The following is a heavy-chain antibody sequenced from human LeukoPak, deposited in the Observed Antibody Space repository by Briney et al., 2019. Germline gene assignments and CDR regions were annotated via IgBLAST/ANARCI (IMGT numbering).Heavy chain of an antibody. V-gene: IGHV4-59*12. D-gene: IGHD4-23*01. J-gene: IGHJ5*02. Sequence: PSETLSLTCTVSGGSISSYYWSWIRQPPGKGLEWIGYIYYSGSTNYNPSLKSRVTISVGTSKNQFSLKLSSVTAADTAVYYCARGLIPSSPTPEIGFDPWGQGTLVTVSS. CDR1: GGSISSYY. CDR2: IYYSGST. CDR3: ARGLIPSSPTPEIGFDP.